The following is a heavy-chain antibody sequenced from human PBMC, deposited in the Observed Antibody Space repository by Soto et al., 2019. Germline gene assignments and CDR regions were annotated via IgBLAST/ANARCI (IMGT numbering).Heavy chain of an antibody. CDR3: ARDRIAAVGVFDY. CDR2: ISSSSSYI. D-gene: IGHD6-13*01. CDR1: GFTFSSYS. V-gene: IGHV3-21*01. Sequence: PGGSLRLSCAASGFTFSSYSMNWVRQAPGKGLEWVSSISSSSSYIYYADSVKGRFTISRNNAKNSLYLQMNSLRAEDTAVYYCARDRIAAVGVFDYWGQGTLVTVSS. J-gene: IGHJ4*02.